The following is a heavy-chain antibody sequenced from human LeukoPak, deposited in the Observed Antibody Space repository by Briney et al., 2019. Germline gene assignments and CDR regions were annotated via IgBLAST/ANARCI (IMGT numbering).Heavy chain of an antibody. CDR3: ARGPPGYCGGDCYSGFDY. V-gene: IGHV1-69*13. CDR1: GGTFSSYA. J-gene: IGHJ4*02. Sequence: SVKVSCKASGGTFSSYAISWVRQAPGQGLEWMGGIIPIFGTANYAQKFQGRVTITADESTSTAYMELSSLRSEDTAVYYCARGPPGYCGGDCYSGFDYWGQGTLVTVSS. CDR2: IIPIFGTA. D-gene: IGHD2-21*02.